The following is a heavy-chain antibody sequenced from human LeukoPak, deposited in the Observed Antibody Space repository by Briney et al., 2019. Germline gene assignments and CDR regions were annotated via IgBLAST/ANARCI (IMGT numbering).Heavy chain of an antibody. J-gene: IGHJ6*03. Sequence: PGGSLRLSCAASGFTFIRYSMNWVRQAPGKGLEWVSSISSSSSYIYYADSVKGRFTISRDNAKNSLYLQMNSLRAEDTAVYYCARTTADYYYMDVWGKGTTVTVSS. D-gene: IGHD1-1*01. CDR2: ISSSSSYI. V-gene: IGHV3-21*01. CDR1: GFTFIRYS. CDR3: ARTTADYYYMDV.